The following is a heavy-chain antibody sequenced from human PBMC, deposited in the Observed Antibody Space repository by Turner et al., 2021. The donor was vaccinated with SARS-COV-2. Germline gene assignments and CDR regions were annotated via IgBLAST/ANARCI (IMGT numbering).Heavy chain of an antibody. CDR2: IKSKTEGGTT. Sequence: VQLVESGGGLVKPGGSLRLSCAASGFTFSNAWMSWVRQAPGKGLEWVGRIKSKTEGGTTDYAAPVKGRFTISRDDSKNTLYLQMNSLKNEDTAVYYCTTLTALDVWGQGTTVTVSS. CDR1: GFTFSNAW. J-gene: IGHJ6*02. CDR3: TTLTALDV. V-gene: IGHV3-15*01.